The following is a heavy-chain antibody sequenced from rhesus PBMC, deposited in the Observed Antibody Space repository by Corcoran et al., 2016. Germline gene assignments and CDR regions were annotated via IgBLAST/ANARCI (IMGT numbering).Heavy chain of an antibody. J-gene: IGHJ5-1*01. CDR3: ARSLGGIRDNRFDV. CDR1: GASTSRNY. Sequence: QVQLQESGPGLVKPSETLPPTCADSGASTSRNYWSWIRQPPGKGLEWIGDTYGGSGSTSKNPSHKSRVTIAKDTSKNQFSLKRSSVTAADTAVYYCARSLGGIRDNRFDVWGAGVLVTVSS. CDR2: TYGGSGST. D-gene: IGHD6-25*01. V-gene: IGHV4-147*01.